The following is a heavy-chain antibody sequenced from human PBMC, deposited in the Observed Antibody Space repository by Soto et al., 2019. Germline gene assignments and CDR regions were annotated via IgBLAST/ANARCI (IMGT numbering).Heavy chain of an antibody. J-gene: IGHJ4*02. D-gene: IGHD5-18*01. Sequence: LSLTCTVSGGSINTGGYFWTWIRQHPGKGLEWIGYIASSGSTYYNPSLKGRLTIAADTSENQFSLRLTSVTAADTAVYYCARVMEDTAMVANWGQGTLVTVSS. CDR2: IASSGST. CDR1: GGSINTGGYF. CDR3: ARVMEDTAMVAN. V-gene: IGHV4-31*03.